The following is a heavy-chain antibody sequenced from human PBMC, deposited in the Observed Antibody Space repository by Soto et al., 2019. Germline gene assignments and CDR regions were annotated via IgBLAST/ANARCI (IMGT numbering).Heavy chain of an antibody. CDR1: GFLFINAW. CDR3: TTTYTGGSFYT. D-gene: IGHD1-26*01. Sequence: EVQVVESGGGLVQPGKSLRLSCAASGFLFINAWMNWVRQAPGKGLEWVGRIKSETGGGTTDYAAPVKGRFTIARDDPKNMLYLQMNSLKTEDTAVYYCTTTYTGGSFYTWGQGTLVTVSS. J-gene: IGHJ5*02. V-gene: IGHV3-15*07. CDR2: IKSETGGGTT.